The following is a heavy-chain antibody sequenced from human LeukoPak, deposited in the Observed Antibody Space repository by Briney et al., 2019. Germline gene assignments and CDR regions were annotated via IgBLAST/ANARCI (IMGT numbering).Heavy chain of an antibody. V-gene: IGHV3-48*01. J-gene: IGHJ4*02. CDR1: GFSFSTYI. CDR3: AKAHSSGWYYFDY. Sequence: PGGSLRLSCAASGFSFSTYIMNWVRQAPGKGLEWVAIINSGGSVTYYADSVRGRFTISRDNAKNSLYLQMNSLRAEDTAVYYCAKAHSSGWYYFDYWGQGTLVTVSS. D-gene: IGHD6-19*01. CDR2: INSGGSVT.